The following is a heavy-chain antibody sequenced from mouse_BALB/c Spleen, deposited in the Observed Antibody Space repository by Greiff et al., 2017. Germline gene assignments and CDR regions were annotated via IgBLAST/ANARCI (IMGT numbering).Heavy chain of an antibody. CDR3: AREGAYYGSSHAMDY. Sequence: VQLQESGPGLVAPSQSLSITCTVSGFSLTSYGVHWVRQPPGKGLEWLGVIWAGGSTNYNSALMSRLSISKDNSKSQVFLKMNSLQTDDTAMYYCAREGAYYGSSHAMDYWGQGTSVTVSS. J-gene: IGHJ4*01. CDR2: IWAGGST. D-gene: IGHD1-1*01. CDR1: GFSLTSYG. V-gene: IGHV2-9*02.